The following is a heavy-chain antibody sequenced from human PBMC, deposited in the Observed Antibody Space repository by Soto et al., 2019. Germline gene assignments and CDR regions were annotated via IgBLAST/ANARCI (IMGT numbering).Heavy chain of an antibody. Sequence: EEQLVESGGGLVQPGGSLRLSCAASGFTFSTYWMHWVRQAPGKGLVWVSRINSDWSTTNYADSVKGRFTISRDNAKNTRYRQRNSLRAEDTAVYYWARGLKGYYGTDVGAKGPRSPSP. CDR1: GFTFSTYW. D-gene: IGHD3-22*01. CDR3: ARGLKGYYGTDV. CDR2: INSDWSTT. V-gene: IGHV3-74*01. J-gene: IGHJ6*02.